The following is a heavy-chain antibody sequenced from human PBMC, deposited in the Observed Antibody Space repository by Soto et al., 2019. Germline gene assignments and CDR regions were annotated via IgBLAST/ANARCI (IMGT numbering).Heavy chain of an antibody. V-gene: IGHV1-69*13. CDR3: ARVRYDSSGYYYDYYGMDV. CDR1: GGTFSSYA. Sequence: GASVKVSCKASGGTFSSYAISWVRQAPGQGLEWMGGIIPIFGTANYAQKFQGRVTITADESTSTAYMELSSLRSEDTAVYYCARVRYDSSGYYYDYYGMDVCCQGTTVTVS. D-gene: IGHD3-22*01. J-gene: IGHJ6*02. CDR2: IIPIFGTA.